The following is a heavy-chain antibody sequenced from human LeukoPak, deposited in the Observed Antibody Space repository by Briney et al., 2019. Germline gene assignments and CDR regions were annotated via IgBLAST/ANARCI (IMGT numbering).Heavy chain of an antibody. CDR2: IWYDGSNK. Sequence: GGSLRLSCAASGFTFSSYGMHWVRQAPGKGLEWVAVIWYDGSNKYYADSVKGRFTISRDSSKNTLYLQMNSLRAEDTAVYYCARVGVVRALDYWGQGTLVTVSS. D-gene: IGHD3-10*01. CDR1: GFTFSSYG. CDR3: ARVGVVRALDY. J-gene: IGHJ4*02. V-gene: IGHV3-33*01.